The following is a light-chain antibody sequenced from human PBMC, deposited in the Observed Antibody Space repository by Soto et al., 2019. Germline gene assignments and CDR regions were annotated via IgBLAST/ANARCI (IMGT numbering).Light chain of an antibody. CDR2: RNN. J-gene: IGLJ2*01. CDR3: AAWDDSLEVV. Sequence: QSVLTQPPSASGTPGQRVTISCSGSSSKIGSNYVYWYQQLPGTAPKLLIYRNNQRPSGVPDRFSGSNSGTSASLAISGLRSGDEADYFCAAWDDSLEVVFGGGTKLTV. V-gene: IGLV1-47*01. CDR1: SSKIGSNY.